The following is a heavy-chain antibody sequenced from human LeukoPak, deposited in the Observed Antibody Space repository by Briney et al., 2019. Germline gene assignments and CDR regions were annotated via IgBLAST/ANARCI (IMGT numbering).Heavy chain of an antibody. D-gene: IGHD2-15*01. CDR3: ARRAGSYSHSYDY. Sequence: GGSLRLSCAASEFTFSSYWMSWVRQAPGRGLEWVSFIYSGGSTYYADSVRGRFIISRDNSKNTLYLQMNSLRAEDTAVYYCARRAGSYSHSYDYWGQGTLVTVSS. CDR1: EFTFSSYW. J-gene: IGHJ4*02. V-gene: IGHV3-53*01. CDR2: IYSGGST.